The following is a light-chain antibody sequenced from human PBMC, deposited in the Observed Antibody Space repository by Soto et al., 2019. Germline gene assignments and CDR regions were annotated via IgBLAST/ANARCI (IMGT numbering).Light chain of an antibody. CDR2: EDT. J-gene: IGLJ1*01. V-gene: IGLV1-40*01. CDR1: SSNIGAGYE. CDR3: QSYDNSLSGSYV. Sequence: QSVLTQPPSVSGAPGERVIISCTGSSSNIGAGYEVHWYQQLPGTSPKLLIYEDTDRPSGVPDRLSGSKSGTSASLAITGLLAEDEADYYCQSYDNSLSGSYVFGTGTQLTVL.